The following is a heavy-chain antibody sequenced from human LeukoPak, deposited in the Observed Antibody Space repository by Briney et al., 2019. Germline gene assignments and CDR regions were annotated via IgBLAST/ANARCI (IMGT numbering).Heavy chain of an antibody. D-gene: IGHD6-13*01. CDR3: ARGLGSSWYIRLYYMDV. J-gene: IGHJ6*03. CDR2: INPNSGGT. V-gene: IGHV1-2*02. Sequence: ASVTVPCKASGYTFTGYYMHWVRQAPGQGLEWMGWINPNSGGTNYAQKFQGRVTMTRDTSISTAYMELSRLRSDDTAVYYCARGLGSSWYIRLYYMDVWGKGTTVTVSS. CDR1: GYTFTGYY.